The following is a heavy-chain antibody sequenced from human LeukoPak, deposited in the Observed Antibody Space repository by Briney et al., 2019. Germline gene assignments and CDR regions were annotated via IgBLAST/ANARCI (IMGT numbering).Heavy chain of an antibody. V-gene: IGHV1-2*02. Sequence: ASVKVSCKASGYTFTGYYMHWVRQAPGQGLEWMGWINPNSGGTNYAQKFQGRVTMTRDTSISTAYMELSRLRSDDTAVYYCARGYDYVWGSYRQLDYWGQGTLVTVSS. CDR3: ARGYDYVWGSYRQLDY. CDR1: GYTFTGYY. CDR2: INPNSGGT. D-gene: IGHD3-16*02. J-gene: IGHJ4*02.